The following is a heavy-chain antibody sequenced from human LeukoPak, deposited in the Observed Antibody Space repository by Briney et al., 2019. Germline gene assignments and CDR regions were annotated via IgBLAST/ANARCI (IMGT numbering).Heavy chain of an antibody. CDR3: ASGDTANMFDY. CDR1: GGSISSGGYS. Sequence: NPSETLSLTCAVSGGSISSGGYSWSWIRQPPGKGLEWIGYIYHSGSTYYNPSLKSRVTISVDRSKNQFSLKLSSVTAADTAVYYCASGDTANMFDYWGQGTLVTVSS. J-gene: IGHJ4*02. D-gene: IGHD5-18*01. V-gene: IGHV4-30-2*01. CDR2: IYHSGST.